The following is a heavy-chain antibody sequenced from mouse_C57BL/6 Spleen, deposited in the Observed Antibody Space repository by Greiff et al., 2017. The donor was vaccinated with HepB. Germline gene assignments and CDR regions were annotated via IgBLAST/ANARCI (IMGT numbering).Heavy chain of an antibody. CDR1: GYTFTEYP. CDR3: VPEPGRRTWFAY. V-gene: IGHV9-1*01. Sequence: VQGVESGPELKKPGEPVKISCKASGYTFTEYPMHWVKQAPGKGFKWMGMIYTDTGEPTYAEEFKGRFAFSLATSASTAYLQLNNLKNEDTATYCCVPEPGRRTWFAYWGQGTLVTVSA. J-gene: IGHJ3*01. D-gene: IGHD1-1*02. CDR2: IYTDTGEP.